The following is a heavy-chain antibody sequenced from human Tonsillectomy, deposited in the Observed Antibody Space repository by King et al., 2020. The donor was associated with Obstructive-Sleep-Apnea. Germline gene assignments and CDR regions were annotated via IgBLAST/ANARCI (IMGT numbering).Heavy chain of an antibody. J-gene: IGHJ5*02. D-gene: IGHD2-2*01. CDR1: GGSFSGYY. CDR3: ARMRQYQLLFSLYNWFDP. Sequence: VQLQQWGAGLLKPSETLSLTCAVYGGSFSGYYWSWIRQPPGKGLGWIGEINNSGNTNYNPSLKSRVTISVDTSKNQFSLKLSSVTAADTAVYYCARMRQYQLLFSLYNWFDPWGQGTLVTVSS. CDR2: INNSGNT. V-gene: IGHV4-34*01.